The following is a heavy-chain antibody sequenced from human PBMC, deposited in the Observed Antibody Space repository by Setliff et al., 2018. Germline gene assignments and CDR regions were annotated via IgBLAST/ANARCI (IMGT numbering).Heavy chain of an antibody. CDR1: GGTFSDYH. Sequence: SETLSLTCAAYGGTFSDYHWTWIRQSPEKGLGWIGEINHRGSTNYNPSLKSRVTISIDTSKDQFSLKLISMTAADTAVYYCAKGGGRYHSDPWGQGILVTVSS. V-gene: IGHV4-34*01. J-gene: IGHJ5*02. CDR2: INHRGST. D-gene: IGHD1-1*01. CDR3: AKGGGRYHSDP.